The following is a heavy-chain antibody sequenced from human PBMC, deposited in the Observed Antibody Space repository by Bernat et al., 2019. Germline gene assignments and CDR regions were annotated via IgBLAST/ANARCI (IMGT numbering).Heavy chain of an antibody. Sequence: QLQLQESGPGLVKPSETLSLTCTVSAGSISSHNYFWGWIREPPGKGLEWIGSVYSSGSTHYNPSLKGRVTISVDTSKNQFSLKLTSVTAADTAVYYCARHASGYDYVWGSYRETWYYFDYWGQGTLVTVYS. V-gene: IGHV4-39*01. D-gene: IGHD3-16*02. CDR3: ARHASGYDYVWGSYRETWYYFDY. J-gene: IGHJ4*02. CDR1: AGSISSHNYF. CDR2: VYSSGST.